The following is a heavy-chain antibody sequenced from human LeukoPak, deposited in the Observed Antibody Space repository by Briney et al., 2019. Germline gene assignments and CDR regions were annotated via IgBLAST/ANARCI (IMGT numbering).Heavy chain of an antibody. CDR3: ARDRWTDY. J-gene: IGHJ4*02. CDR1: GFTFSSYW. V-gene: IGHV3-7*01. Sequence: PGGSLRLSCAASGFTFSSYWMSWIRQAPGKGLEWVANINEDGSGKYYVDSVKGRLTISRDNAKNSLYLQMNSLRAEDTAAYYCARDRWTDYWGQGTLVAVSS. CDR2: INEDGSGK. D-gene: IGHD1-1*01.